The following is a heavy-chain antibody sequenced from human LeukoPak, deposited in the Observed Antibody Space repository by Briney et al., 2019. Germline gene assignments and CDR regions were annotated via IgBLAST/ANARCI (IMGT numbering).Heavy chain of an antibody. CDR3: ARGSYGYRTFDI. CDR2: IYYSGST. CDR1: GGSISGYY. Sequence: PSETLSLTCTVSGGSISGYYWSWIRQPPGKGLEWIGYIYYSGSTNYNPSLKSRVTISVDTSKNQFSLKLSSVTAADTAVYYCARGSYGYRTFDIWGQGTMVTVSS. V-gene: IGHV4-59*01. J-gene: IGHJ3*02. D-gene: IGHD5-18*01.